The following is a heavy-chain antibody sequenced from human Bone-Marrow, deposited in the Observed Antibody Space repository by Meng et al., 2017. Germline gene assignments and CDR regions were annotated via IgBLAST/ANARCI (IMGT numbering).Heavy chain of an antibody. J-gene: IGHJ4*02. CDR3: ARFYYDFLSTRAYDY. CDR1: EFIVSDYD. CDR2: ILYRGSE. Sequence: GGSLRLSYEAIEFIVSDYDMHWVRQAPGKGLEWVASILYRGSEHYTDSVQGRFTVSRDSTENTLILEMNSLRAEDTAVYYCARFYYDFLSTRAYDYWGQGTLVTVSS. D-gene: IGHD3-3*01. V-gene: IGHV3-69-1*01.